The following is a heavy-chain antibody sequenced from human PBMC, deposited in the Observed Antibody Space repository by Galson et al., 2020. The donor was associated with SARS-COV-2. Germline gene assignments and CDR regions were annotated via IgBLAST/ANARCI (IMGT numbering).Heavy chain of an antibody. CDR2: LDWAGAK. CDR3: ARTWITRTASRTFDY. V-gene: IGHV2-70*11. Sequence: SGPTLVKPTQTLPLTCTFSGFSLSTSGMCVRWIRQPPGKALERLARLDWAGAKHYSTSLKTRFTISKDTSKNQVVLIMTNMDPVDTATYYCARTWITRTASRTFDYWGQGTLVTVSS. D-gene: IGHD3-10*01. CDR1: GFSLSTSGMC. J-gene: IGHJ4*02.